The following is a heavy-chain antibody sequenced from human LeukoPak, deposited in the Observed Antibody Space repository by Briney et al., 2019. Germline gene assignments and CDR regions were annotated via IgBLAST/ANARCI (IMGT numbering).Heavy chain of an antibody. J-gene: IGHJ4*02. CDR3: ARDGGYDSFDY. CDR2: ISGSASTI. V-gene: IGHV3-11*04. CDR1: GFTFSDYY. D-gene: IGHD5-12*01. Sequence: GGSLRLSCAASGFTFSDYYMSWIRQAPGKGLEWVSYISGSASTIYYADSVKGRFTISWDNAKNSLYLQMNSLRAEDTAVYYCARDGGYDSFDYWGQGTLVTVSS.